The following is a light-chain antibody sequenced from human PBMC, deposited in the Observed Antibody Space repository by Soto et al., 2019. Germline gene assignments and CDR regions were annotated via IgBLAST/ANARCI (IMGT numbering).Light chain of an antibody. Sequence: QSALTQPASVSASPGQSITISCTGTSSDIGGYIYVSWYQHHPGKAPRLMIYEVSSRPSGVSNRFSGSKSGNTASLTISGLQAEDEAQYYCSSYTSGSTPYVFGTGTKLTVL. V-gene: IGLV2-14*01. J-gene: IGLJ1*01. CDR1: SSDIGGYIY. CDR3: SSYTSGSTPYV. CDR2: EVS.